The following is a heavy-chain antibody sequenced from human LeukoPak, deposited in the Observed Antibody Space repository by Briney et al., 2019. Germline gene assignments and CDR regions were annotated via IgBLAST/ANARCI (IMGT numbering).Heavy chain of an antibody. CDR1: GYTFTGYY. D-gene: IGHD1-26*01. CDR2: INPNSGGT. J-gene: IGHJ4*02. V-gene: IGHV1-2*02. CDR3: ARSGDGVVGATTALDY. Sequence: GASVKVSCKASGYTFTGYYMHWVRQAPGQGLEWMGWINPNSGGTNYAQKFQGRVTMTRDTSISTAYMELSRLRSDDTAVYYCARSGDGVVGATTALDYWGQGTLVTVSS.